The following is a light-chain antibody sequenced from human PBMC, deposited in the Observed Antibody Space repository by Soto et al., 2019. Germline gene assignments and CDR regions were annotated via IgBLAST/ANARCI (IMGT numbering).Light chain of an antibody. J-gene: IGKJ1*01. V-gene: IGKV1-5*03. Sequence: DIQMAQSPSTLSASVGDIVTITCRASQSISSWLAWYQQKPGKAPNLLIHKASHLESGVPSRFSGSGSGTEFTLTISSLQPGDFATYYCQHYNTYPWTFGQGTKVDI. CDR3: QHYNTYPWT. CDR2: KAS. CDR1: QSISSW.